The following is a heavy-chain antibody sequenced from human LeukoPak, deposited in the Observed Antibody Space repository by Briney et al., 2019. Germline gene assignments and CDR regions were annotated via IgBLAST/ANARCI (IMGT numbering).Heavy chain of an antibody. Sequence: SQTLSLTCTVSGGSISSGDYYWSWIRQPPGKGLEWIGSIYYSGSTYYNPSLKSRVTISVDTSKNQFSLKLSSVTAADTAVYYCASPVRYSYGEEYYFDYWGQGTLVTVSS. D-gene: IGHD5-18*01. CDR3: ASPVRYSYGEEYYFDY. CDR1: GGSISSGDYY. J-gene: IGHJ4*02. V-gene: IGHV4-39*01. CDR2: IYYSGST.